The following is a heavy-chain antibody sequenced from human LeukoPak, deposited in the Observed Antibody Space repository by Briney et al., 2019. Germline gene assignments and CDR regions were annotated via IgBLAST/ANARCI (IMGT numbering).Heavy chain of an antibody. CDR2: IYYSGST. Sequence: PSETLSLTCTVSGGSISNSNYYWGWIRQSPGRGLEWIGSIYYSGSTYYNPSLKSRGTISVDTSKNQFSLKLSSVTAADTAVYYCARLYYYGSGSYYSFDYWGQGTLVTVSS. V-gene: IGHV4-39*01. D-gene: IGHD3-10*01. CDR3: ARLYYYGSGSYYSFDY. J-gene: IGHJ4*02. CDR1: GGSISNSNYY.